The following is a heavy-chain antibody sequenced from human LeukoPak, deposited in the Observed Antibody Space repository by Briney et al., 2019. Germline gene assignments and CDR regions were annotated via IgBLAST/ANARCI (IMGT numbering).Heavy chain of an antibody. CDR2: MSYDGSKK. V-gene: IGHV3-30*18. J-gene: IGHJ4*02. CDR1: GFTFSGYV. D-gene: IGHD3-10*01. Sequence: GGSLRLSCAASGFTFSGYVMHWVRQAPGKGLEWVALMSYDGSKKYYADSVEGRFTISRDNSKNTLYLQMNSLRVEDTAVYYCAKGAGRSTHYFDYWGQGTLVTVSS. CDR3: AKGAGRSTHYFDY.